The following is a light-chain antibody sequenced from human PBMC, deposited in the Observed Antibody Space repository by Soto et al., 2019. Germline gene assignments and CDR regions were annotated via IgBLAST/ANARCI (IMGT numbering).Light chain of an antibody. CDR1: VLARKN. Sequence: SYELTQPSSVSVSPGQTARITCSGDVLARKNARWFQHKPAQAPLLVIYRNPERPSGIPERFSASTSGTTAALTIIGPHIDDEADYYCYSAADDTGFFGGGTKLTVL. CDR3: YSAADDTGF. CDR2: RNP. J-gene: IGLJ2*01. V-gene: IGLV3-27*01.